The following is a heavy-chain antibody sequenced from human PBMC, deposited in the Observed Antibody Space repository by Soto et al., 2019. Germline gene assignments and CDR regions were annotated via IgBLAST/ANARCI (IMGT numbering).Heavy chain of an antibody. D-gene: IGHD2-15*01. CDR1: GGSFSGYY. CDR3: ARLFPVVPKYYYYYMDV. CDR2: INHSGST. Sequence: SETLSLTCAVYGGSFSGYYWSWIRQPPGKGLEWIGEINHSGSTNYNPSLKSRVTISVDTSKNQFSLKLSSVTAADTAVYYWARLFPVVPKYYYYYMDVWGKGTTVTVSS. J-gene: IGHJ6*03. V-gene: IGHV4-34*01.